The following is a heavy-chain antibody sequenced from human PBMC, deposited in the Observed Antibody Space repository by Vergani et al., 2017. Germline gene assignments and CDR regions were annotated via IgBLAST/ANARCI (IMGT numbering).Heavy chain of an antibody. CDR1: GGSISSYY. V-gene: IGHV4-4*07. J-gene: IGHJ4*02. Sequence: QVQLQESGPGLVKPSETLSLTCTVSGGSISSYYWSWIRQPAGKGLEWIGRIYTSGSTNYNPSLKSRVTMSVDTSKNQFSLKLSSVTAADTAVYYCARDGVGRITFGGVIVAFAYWGQGTLVTVSS. D-gene: IGHD3-16*02. CDR2: IYTSGST. CDR3: ARDGVGRITFGGVIVAFAY.